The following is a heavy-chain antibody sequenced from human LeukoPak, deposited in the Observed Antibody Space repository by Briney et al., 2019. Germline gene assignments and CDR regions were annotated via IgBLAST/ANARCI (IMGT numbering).Heavy chain of an antibody. CDR3: ARGSRYFDWLFDDY. J-gene: IGHJ4*02. Sequence: GGSLRLSCAASGFTFSTYSMNWVRQAPGKGLEWVSSISSSSNYIYYGDSVKGRFTISRDNAKNSLYLQMNSLRAEDTDVYYCARGSRYFDWLFDDYWGQGTLVTVSS. D-gene: IGHD3-9*01. CDR1: GFTFSTYS. V-gene: IGHV3-21*01. CDR2: ISSSSNYI.